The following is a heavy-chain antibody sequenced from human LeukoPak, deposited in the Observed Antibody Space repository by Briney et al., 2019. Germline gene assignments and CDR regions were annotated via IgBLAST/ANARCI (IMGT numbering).Heavy chain of an antibody. D-gene: IGHD5-18*01. V-gene: IGHV4-61*01. CDR3: ARGSRGYSYG. J-gene: IGHJ4*02. CDR1: GGSVSSGSYH. Sequence: SETLSLTCTVSGGSVSSGSYHWSWIRQPPGKGLEWIGYIYYSASTNYNPSLKSRVTISVDTSNNQFSLKLSPVTAADTAVYYCARGSRGYSYGWGQGTLVTVSS. CDR2: IYYSAST.